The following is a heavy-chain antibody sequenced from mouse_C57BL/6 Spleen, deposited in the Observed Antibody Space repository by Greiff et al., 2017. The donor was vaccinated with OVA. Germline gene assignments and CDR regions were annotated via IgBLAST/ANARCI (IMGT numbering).Heavy chain of an antibody. CDR3: AAPYSNYERASYYAMDY. Sequence: QVQLQQSGAELVRPGASVKMSCKASGYTFTSYNMHWVKQTPRQGLEWIGAIYPGNGDTSYHQKFKGKATLTVDKSSSTAYMQLSSLTSEDSAVYFCAAPYSNYERASYYAMDYWGQGTSVTVSS. CDR1: GYTFTSYN. D-gene: IGHD2-5*01. V-gene: IGHV1-12*01. J-gene: IGHJ4*01. CDR2: IYPGNGDT.